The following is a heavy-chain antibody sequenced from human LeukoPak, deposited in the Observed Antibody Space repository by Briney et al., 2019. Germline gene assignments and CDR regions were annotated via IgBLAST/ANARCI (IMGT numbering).Heavy chain of an antibody. CDR2: INWNGGST. CDR1: GFILDDYG. Sequence: GGSLRLSCAASGFILDDYGASWVRQAPGKGLEWVSGINWNGGSTGYADSVKGRFTISRDNAKNSLYLQMNSPRAEDAALYHCARGDSSGWYFDYWGQGILVTVSS. V-gene: IGHV3-20*01. D-gene: IGHD6-19*01. J-gene: IGHJ4*02. CDR3: ARGDSSGWYFDY.